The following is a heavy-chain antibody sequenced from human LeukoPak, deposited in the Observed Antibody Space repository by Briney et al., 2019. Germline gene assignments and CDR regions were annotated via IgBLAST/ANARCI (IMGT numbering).Heavy chain of an antibody. J-gene: IGHJ4*02. Sequence: PGGSLRLSCAASGFTFSSYGMHWVRQAPGKRLEWVAVIWYDGSNKYYADSVKGRFTISRDNSKNTLYLQMNSLRAEDTAVYYCARGTPIAVAPIDYWGQGTLVTVSS. CDR3: ARGTPIAVAPIDY. CDR1: GFTFSSYG. V-gene: IGHV3-33*01. D-gene: IGHD6-19*01. CDR2: IWYDGSNK.